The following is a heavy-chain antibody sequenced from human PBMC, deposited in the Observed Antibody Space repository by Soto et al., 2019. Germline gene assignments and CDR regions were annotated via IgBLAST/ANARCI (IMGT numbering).Heavy chain of an antibody. CDR3: ARSYVTSRPIDF. V-gene: IGHV1-46*01. CDR2: TNPRDGST. Sequence: SVKVSCKASGYSLTGYYMHWVRRAPGQGLEWMGITNPRDGSTNYEQKFQGRVTMTSDTSTSTVYMEMSSLRSDDTAMYYCARSYVTSRPIDFWGQGTLVTVSS. D-gene: IGHD3-10*02. J-gene: IGHJ4*02. CDR1: GYSLTGYY.